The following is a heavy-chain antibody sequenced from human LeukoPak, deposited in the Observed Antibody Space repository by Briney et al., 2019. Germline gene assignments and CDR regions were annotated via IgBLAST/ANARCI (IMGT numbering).Heavy chain of an antibody. CDR3: ASGRNLYPDTAPGY. J-gene: IGHJ4*02. CDR1: GFTFRDYS. Sequence: GGSLRLSCAASGFTFRDYSMNWVRQAPGKGLEWVSYISTSGNYIYYADSVKGRFTISRDNAKNSLYLQMNSLRAEDTAVYYCASGRNLYPDTAPGYWGQGTLVTVSS. V-gene: IGHV3-21*01. D-gene: IGHD5-18*01. CDR2: ISTSGNYI.